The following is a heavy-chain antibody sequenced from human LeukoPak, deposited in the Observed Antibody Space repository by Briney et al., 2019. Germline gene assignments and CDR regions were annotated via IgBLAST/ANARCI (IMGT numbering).Heavy chain of an antibody. CDR1: GFTFSSYG. CDR2: IRYDGSNK. J-gene: IGHJ4*02. CDR3: AKDQVGATVGALGY. Sequence: TGGSLRLSCAASGFTFSSYGMHWVRQAPGKGLEWVACIRYDGSNKYYADSVKGRFTISRDNSKNTLYLQMNSLRAEDTAVYYCAKDQVGATVGALGYWGQGTLVTVSS. D-gene: IGHD1-26*01. V-gene: IGHV3-30*02.